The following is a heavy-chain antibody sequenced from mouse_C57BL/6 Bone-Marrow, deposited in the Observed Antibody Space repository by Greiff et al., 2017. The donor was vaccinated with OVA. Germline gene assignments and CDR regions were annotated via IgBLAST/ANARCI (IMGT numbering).Heavy chain of an antibody. CDR3: AREVLYGSLDY. D-gene: IGHD1-1*01. V-gene: IGHV1-81*01. J-gene: IGHJ2*01. CDR2: IYPRSGNT. CDR1: GYTFTSYG. Sequence: LQESGAELARPGASVKLSCKASGYTFTSYGISWVKQRTGQGLEWIGEIYPRSGNTYYNEKFKGKATLTADKSSSTAYMELRSLTSEDSAVYFCAREVLYGSLDYWGQGTTLTVSS.